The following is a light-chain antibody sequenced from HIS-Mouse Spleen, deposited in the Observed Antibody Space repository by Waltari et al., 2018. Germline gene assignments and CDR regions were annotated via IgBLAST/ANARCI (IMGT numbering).Light chain of an antibody. CDR2: EGS. Sequence: QSALTQPASVSGSPGQSLTISCTGTSRDVGSYNLVSWYQQHPGKAPKLMIYEGSKRPSGVSNRFSGSKSGNTASLTISGLQAEDEADYYCCSYAGSSTPVVFGGGTKLTVL. CDR3: CSYAGSSTPVV. V-gene: IGLV2-23*01. CDR1: SRDVGSYNL. J-gene: IGLJ2*01.